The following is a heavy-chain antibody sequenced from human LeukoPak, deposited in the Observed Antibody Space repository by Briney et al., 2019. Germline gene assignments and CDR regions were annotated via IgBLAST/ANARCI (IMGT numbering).Heavy chain of an antibody. V-gene: IGHV4-59*01. Sequence: PSETLSLTCTVFGGSISSYYWSWIRQPPGKGLEWIGYIYYSGSTNYNPFLKSRVTISIDTSKNQFSLKLNSVTAVDTAVYYCAAVRGRYYFDYWGQGTLVTVSS. CDR3: AAVRGRYYFDY. D-gene: IGHD3-10*01. CDR1: GGSISSYY. CDR2: IYYSGST. J-gene: IGHJ4*02.